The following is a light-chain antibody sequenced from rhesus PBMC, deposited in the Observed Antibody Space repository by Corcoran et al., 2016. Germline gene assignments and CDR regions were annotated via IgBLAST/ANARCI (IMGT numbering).Light chain of an antibody. CDR2: NVD. V-gene: IGKV2S3*01. Sequence: DILMTQTPLSLPVTPGEPASISCRSSQSLLHINGNTYLQWYLQQPGQFPRLLFYNVDNRESGVPDRFSGDGSVTDFTLKLSRVEPEDVGVYYCMQSTKDPWTFGQGTKVEIK. J-gene: IGKJ1*01. CDR3: MQSTKDPWT. CDR1: QSLLHINGNTY.